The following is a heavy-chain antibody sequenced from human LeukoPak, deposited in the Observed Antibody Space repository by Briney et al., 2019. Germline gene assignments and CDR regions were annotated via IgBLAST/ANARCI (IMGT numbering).Heavy chain of an antibody. CDR3: ATAVEPADGMDV. CDR2: ISSSGSTI. J-gene: IGHJ6*02. V-gene: IGHV3-11*01. D-gene: IGHD2-2*01. Sequence: GGSLRLSCAASGFTFSDYYTSWIRQAPGKGLEWVSYISSSGSTIYYADSVKGRFTISRDNAKNSLYLQMNSLRAEDTAVYYCATAVEPADGMDVWGQGTTVTVSS. CDR1: GFTFSDYY.